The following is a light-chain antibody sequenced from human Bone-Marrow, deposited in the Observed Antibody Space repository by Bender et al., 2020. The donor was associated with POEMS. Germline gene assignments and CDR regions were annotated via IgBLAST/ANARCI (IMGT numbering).Light chain of an antibody. CDR2: DNY. J-gene: IGLJ3*02. V-gene: IGLV1-51*01. CDR3: GTWDSSLSAGV. CDR1: NSNIANNY. Sequence: QSVLTQPPSVSAAPGQKVTISCSGSNSNIANNYVSWYQQLPGTAPKLLIYDNYKRPSGIPDRFSGSKSGTSATLGITGLQTGDEADYYCGTWDSSLSAGVFGGGTTLTVL.